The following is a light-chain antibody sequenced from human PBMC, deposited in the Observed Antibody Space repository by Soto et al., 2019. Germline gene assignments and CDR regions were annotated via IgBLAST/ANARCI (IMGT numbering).Light chain of an antibody. CDR3: CSYAGSYV. CDR2: DVS. J-gene: IGLJ2*01. V-gene: IGLV2-11*01. CDR1: SSDVGGYNY. Sequence: QSVLTQPRSVSGSPGQSVTISCTGTSSDVGGYNYVSWYQQHPGKAPKLMIYDVSKRPSGVPDRFSGSKSGNTASLTISGLQAEDEADYYCCSYAGSYVFGGGTKLT.